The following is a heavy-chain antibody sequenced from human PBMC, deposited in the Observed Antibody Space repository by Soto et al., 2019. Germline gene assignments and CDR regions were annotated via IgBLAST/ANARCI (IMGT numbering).Heavy chain of an antibody. CDR1: GFTFISSA. D-gene: IGHD3-22*01. CDR3: AAGYYDNSGYYL. Sequence: ASVKVSCKASGFTFISSAVQWVRQARGQRLEWVGWIVVGSGNTNYAQKFQERVTITRDMSTSTAYMELSSLRSEDTAVYYCAAGYYDNSGYYLRGQGTLVTVSS. J-gene: IGHJ4*02. V-gene: IGHV1-58*01. CDR2: IVVGSGNT.